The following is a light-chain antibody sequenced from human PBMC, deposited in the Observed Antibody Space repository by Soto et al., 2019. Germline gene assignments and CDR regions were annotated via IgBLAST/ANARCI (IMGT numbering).Light chain of an antibody. V-gene: IGLV2-8*01. CDR3: SSYSDTNICV. J-gene: IGLJ1*01. Sequence: QSALTQPPSASGSPGQAVTISCTGTSRDIGGYDYVSWYQVRPGEAPQLIIYNVNGRPSGVPRRFSGSKSGNTASLTVSGLQAVDEADYYFSSYSDTNICVFGTGTKGTVL. CDR1: SRDIGGYDY. CDR2: NVN.